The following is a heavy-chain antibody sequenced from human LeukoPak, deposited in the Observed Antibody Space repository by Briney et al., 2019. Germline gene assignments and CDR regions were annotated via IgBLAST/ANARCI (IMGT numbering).Heavy chain of an antibody. CDR1: GGSFSSGGNY. V-gene: IGHV4-30-2*01. Sequence: SETLSLTCTVSGGSFSSGGNYWSWIRQPPGKALAWIGYIYHSGSTYYNPSLKSRVTISVDRSKNQFSLKLSSVTAADTAVYYCARGAWNGGNSGPTFDYWGQGTLVTVSS. CDR2: IYHSGST. D-gene: IGHD4-23*01. J-gene: IGHJ4*02. CDR3: ARGAWNGGNSGPTFDY.